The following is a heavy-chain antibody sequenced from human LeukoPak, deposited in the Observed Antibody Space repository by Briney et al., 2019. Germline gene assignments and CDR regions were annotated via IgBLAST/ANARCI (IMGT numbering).Heavy chain of an antibody. CDR1: GFTFSSYS. CDR3: ARDGIAAADY. Sequence: GSLRLSCAASGFTFSSYSMNWVRQAPGKGLAWVSSISSSSSYIYYADSVKGRFTISRDNAKNSLYLQMNSLRAEDTAVYYCARDGIAAADYWGQGTLVTVSS. CDR2: ISSSSSYI. J-gene: IGHJ4*02. D-gene: IGHD6-13*01. V-gene: IGHV3-21*01.